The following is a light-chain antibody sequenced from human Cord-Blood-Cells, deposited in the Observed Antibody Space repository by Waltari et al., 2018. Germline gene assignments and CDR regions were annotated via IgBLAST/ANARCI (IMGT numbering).Light chain of an antibody. V-gene: IGLV2-23*01. Sequence: QSALTQPASVSGSPVLSTTISCTGTSSDVVSYILVSWYQQHPGHAPNLMIYEGRNRPVGVSNRFSGYKSGNTALLPISGLQAEDEADYYCCSYAGSSTYVFGAGTKVTVL. CDR3: CSYAGSSTYV. CDR1: SSDVVSYIL. CDR2: EGR. J-gene: IGLJ1*01.